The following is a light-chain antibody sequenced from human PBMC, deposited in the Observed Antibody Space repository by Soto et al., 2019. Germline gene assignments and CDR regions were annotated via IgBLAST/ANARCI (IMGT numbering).Light chain of an antibody. CDR1: SSDVGAYNF. J-gene: IGLJ3*02. Sequence: QSALTQPRSVSGSPGQSVTISCTGSSSDVGAYNFVSWYQQHPGKAPKLMIYDVSKRPSGVPDRFSASKSGNTASLTISGLQAEDEAFYYCATYAGRTNYVMFGGGTKVTVL. CDR3: ATYAGRTNYVM. V-gene: IGLV2-11*01. CDR2: DVS.